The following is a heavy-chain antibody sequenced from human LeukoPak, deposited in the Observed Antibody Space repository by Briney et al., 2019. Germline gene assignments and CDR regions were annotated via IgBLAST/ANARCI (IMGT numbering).Heavy chain of an antibody. CDR1: GYTFTSYD. CDR3: ARGTTYYYGSGSYGDAFDI. Sequence: ASVKVSCKASGYTFTSYDINWVRQATGQGLEWMGWMNPNSGNTGYAQKFQGRVTMTRNTSISAAYMELSSLRSEDTAVYYCARGTTYYYGSGSYGDAFDIWGQGAMVTVSS. D-gene: IGHD3-10*01. J-gene: IGHJ3*02. CDR2: MNPNSGNT. V-gene: IGHV1-8*01.